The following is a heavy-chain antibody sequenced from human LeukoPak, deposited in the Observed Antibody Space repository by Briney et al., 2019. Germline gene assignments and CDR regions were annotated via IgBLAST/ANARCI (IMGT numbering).Heavy chain of an antibody. CDR2: IHYNGNT. CDR1: GGSIRSGEYY. CDR3: TREAPSSSYNWFDP. Sequence: SETLSLTCSVSGGSIRSGEYYWPWIRQPPGKALEWIGYIHYNGNTYYRPSLKSRVTISVDRSNNQFSLKLNSVTVADTAVYFCTREAPSSSYNWFDPWGQGILVTVSS. V-gene: IGHV4-30-4*01. J-gene: IGHJ5*02. D-gene: IGHD6-13*01.